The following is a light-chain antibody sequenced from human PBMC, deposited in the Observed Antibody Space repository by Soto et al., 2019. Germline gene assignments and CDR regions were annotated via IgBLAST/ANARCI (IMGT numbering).Light chain of an antibody. CDR1: SSDVGSYNF. CDR3: CSYAGSDTGV. J-gene: IGLJ3*02. Sequence: QSVLTQSASVSGSPGQSITISCTGTSSDVGSYNFVSWYQQHPGKAPKVVIYEGSKRPSGVSNRFSGSKSGNTASLTISGLQAEDEANYYCCSYAGSDTGVFGGGTKVTVL. CDR2: EGS. V-gene: IGLV2-23*01.